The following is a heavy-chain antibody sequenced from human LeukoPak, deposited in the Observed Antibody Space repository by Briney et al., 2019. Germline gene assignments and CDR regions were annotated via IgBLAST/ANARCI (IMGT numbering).Heavy chain of an antibody. D-gene: IGHD3-10*01. J-gene: IGHJ4*02. CDR3: AKQITMVREFDY. CDR2: ISGSGGST. Sequence: PGGSLRLSCAASGFTFSSYAMSWVRQAPGKGLGWVSAISGSGGSTYYADSVKGRFTISRDNSKNTLYLQMNSLRAEDTAVYYCAKQITMVREFDYWGQGTLVTVSS. V-gene: IGHV3-23*01. CDR1: GFTFSSYA.